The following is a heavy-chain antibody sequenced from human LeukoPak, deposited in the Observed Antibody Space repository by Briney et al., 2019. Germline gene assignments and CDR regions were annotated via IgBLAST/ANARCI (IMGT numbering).Heavy chain of an antibody. D-gene: IGHD3-22*01. CDR1: GYTFTGYY. CDR3: ARLRRDSSGYYYGGAFDI. J-gene: IGHJ3*02. V-gene: IGHV5-51*01. CDR2: IYPGDSDT. Sequence: TVSCKASGYTFTGYYMHWVRQMPGKGLEWMGIIYPGDSDTRYSPSFQGQVTISADKSISTAYLQWSSLKASDTAMYYCARLRRDSSGYYYGGAFDIWGQGTMVTVSS.